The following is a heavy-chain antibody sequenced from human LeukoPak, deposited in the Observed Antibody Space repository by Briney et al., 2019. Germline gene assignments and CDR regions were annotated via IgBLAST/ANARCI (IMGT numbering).Heavy chain of an antibody. J-gene: IGHJ6*02. CDR2: ISFDGSNK. Sequence: AGGSLRLSCAASGLTFSSHAIHWVRQAPGKGLEWVAVISFDGSNKYYADSVRGRLTISREKSKNTVFLQMNSLRAEDTAVYYCARDHDILTGYIQRGAFHSYGMDVWGQGTTVTVSS. V-gene: IGHV3-30-3*01. D-gene: IGHD3-9*01. CDR1: GLTFSSHA. CDR3: ARDHDILTGYIQRGAFHSYGMDV.